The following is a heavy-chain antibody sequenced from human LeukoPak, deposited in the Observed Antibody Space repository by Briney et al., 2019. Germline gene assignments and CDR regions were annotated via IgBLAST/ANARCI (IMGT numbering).Heavy chain of an antibody. CDR1: GFSFSTYS. Sequence: PGGSLRLSCAASGFSFSTYSMNWVRQAPGKGLQWVSYISSGSSAIYYTDSVKGRFTITRDGAKNSVYLQMNSLRTEDTAVYYCGTGDPRFDYWGQGILVTVSS. CDR2: ISSGSSAI. D-gene: IGHD7-27*01. V-gene: IGHV3-48*01. CDR3: GTGDPRFDY. J-gene: IGHJ4*02.